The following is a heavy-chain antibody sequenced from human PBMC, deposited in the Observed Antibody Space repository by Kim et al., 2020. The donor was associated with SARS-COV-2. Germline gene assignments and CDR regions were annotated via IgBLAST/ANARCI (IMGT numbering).Heavy chain of an antibody. D-gene: IGHD6-13*01. V-gene: IGHV3-30-3*01. CDR2: ISYDGSNK. CDR1: GFTFSSYA. CDR3: AREDSWRWQQLATIWSYYYYYMDV. J-gene: IGHJ6*03. Sequence: GGSLRLSCAASGFTFSSYAMHWVRQAPGKGLEWVAVISYDGSNKYYADSVKGRFTISRDNSKNTLYLQMNSLRAEDTAVYYCAREDSWRWQQLATIWSYYYYYMDVWGKGTTVTVSS.